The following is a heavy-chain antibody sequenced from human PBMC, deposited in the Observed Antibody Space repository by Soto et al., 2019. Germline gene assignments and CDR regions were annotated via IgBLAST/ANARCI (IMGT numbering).Heavy chain of an antibody. V-gene: IGHV1-69*06. J-gene: IGHJ4*02. CDR2: IIPIFGTA. Sequence: SVKVSCKASGGTFSSYAISWVRQAPGQGLEWMGGIIPIFGTANYAQKFQGRVTITADKATSTAYMELRSLRSEATAVYYCARAPYVDTAIYYSGQRTQVTVSS. D-gene: IGHD5-18*01. CDR3: ARAPYVDTAIYY. CDR1: GGTFSSYA.